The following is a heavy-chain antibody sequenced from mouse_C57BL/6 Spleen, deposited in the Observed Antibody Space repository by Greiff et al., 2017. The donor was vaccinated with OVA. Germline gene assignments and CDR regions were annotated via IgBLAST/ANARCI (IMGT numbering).Heavy chain of an antibody. D-gene: IGHD1-1*01. J-gene: IGHJ2*01. V-gene: IGHV1-82*01. Sequence: QVQLQQSGPELVKPGASVKISCKASGYAFSSSWMNWVKQRPGKGLEWIGRIYPGDGDTNYNGKFKGKATLTADKSSSTAYMQLSSLTSEDSAVYFCARDTTVVAAPFDYWGQGTTLTVSS. CDR3: ARDTTVVAAPFDY. CDR1: GYAFSSSW. CDR2: IYPGDGDT.